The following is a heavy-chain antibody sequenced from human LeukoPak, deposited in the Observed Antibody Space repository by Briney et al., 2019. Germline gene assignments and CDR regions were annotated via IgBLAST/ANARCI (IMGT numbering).Heavy chain of an antibody. V-gene: IGHV4-59*08. J-gene: IGHJ4*02. Sequence: PSETLSLTCTVSGGSISTYCTWIRQPPGKGLEWIGYIYYTGATSYNPSLKSRVIISVDTSKNQFSLNLPSVTAADTAVYYCARYGGSGWVIDNWGQGTLVTVSS. CDR3: ARYGGSGWVIDN. CDR2: IYYTGAT. D-gene: IGHD6-19*01. CDR1: GGSISTY.